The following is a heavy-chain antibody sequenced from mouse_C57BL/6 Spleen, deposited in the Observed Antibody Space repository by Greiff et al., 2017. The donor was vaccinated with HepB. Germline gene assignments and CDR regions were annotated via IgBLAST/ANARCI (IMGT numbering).Heavy chain of an antibody. Sequence: VQLQESGAELARPGASVKMSCKASGYTFTSYTMHWVKQRPGQGLEWIGYINPSSGYTKYNQKFKDKATLTADKSSSTAYMQLSSLTSEDSAVYYCARSDLYYSNYWGQGTTLTVSS. D-gene: IGHD2-5*01. J-gene: IGHJ2*01. CDR1: GYTFTSYT. CDR3: ARSDLYYSNY. V-gene: IGHV1-4*01. CDR2: INPSSGYT.